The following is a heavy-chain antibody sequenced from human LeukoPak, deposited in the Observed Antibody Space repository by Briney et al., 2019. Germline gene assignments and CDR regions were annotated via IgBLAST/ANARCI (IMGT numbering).Heavy chain of an antibody. Sequence: KSSETLSLTCAVYGGSFSGYYWSWIRQPPGKGLEWIGEINHSGSTNYNPSLKSRVTISVDTSKNQFSLKLSPVTAADTAVYYCARVFRDYYDSSGYVPYFDYWGQGTLVTVSS. CDR3: ARVFRDYYDSSGYVPYFDY. J-gene: IGHJ4*02. D-gene: IGHD3-22*01. CDR1: GGSFSGYY. CDR2: INHSGST. V-gene: IGHV4-34*01.